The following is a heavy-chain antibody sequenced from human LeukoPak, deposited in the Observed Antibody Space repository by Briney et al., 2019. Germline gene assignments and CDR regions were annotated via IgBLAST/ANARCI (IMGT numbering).Heavy chain of an antibody. V-gene: IGHV3-33*01. J-gene: IGHJ4*02. CDR2: IWYDGSNK. Sequence: PGRSLRLSCAASGFTFSSYGMHWVRQAPGKGLEWVAVIWYDGSNKYYADSVKGRFTISRDNSKNTLYLQMNSLRAEDTAVYYCAADDILTGYWGIDYWGQGTLATVSS. CDR1: GFTFSSYG. CDR3: AADDILTGYWGIDY. D-gene: IGHD3-9*01.